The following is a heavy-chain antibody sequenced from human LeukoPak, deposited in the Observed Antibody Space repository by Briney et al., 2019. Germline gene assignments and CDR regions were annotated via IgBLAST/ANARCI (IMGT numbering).Heavy chain of an antibody. CDR1: GFTFSSYA. D-gene: IGHD4-17*01. CDR3: ARAWGYGDRLDY. V-gene: IGHV3-30-3*01. CDR2: ISYDGSNK. J-gene: IGHJ4*02. Sequence: GGSLSLSCAASGFTFSSYAMHWVRQAPGKGLEWVAAISYDGSNKYYADSVKGRFTISRDNSKNTLYLQMNSLRAEDTAVYYCARAWGYGDRLDYWGQGTLVTVSS.